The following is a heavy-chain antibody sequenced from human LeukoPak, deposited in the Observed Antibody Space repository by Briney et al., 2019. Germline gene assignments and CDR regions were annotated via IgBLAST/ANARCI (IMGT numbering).Heavy chain of an antibody. Sequence: GGSLRLSCAVSGITLSNYGMSWVRQAPGKGLEWVTGISDSGGRTNYADSVKGRFTISRDNSKNTLYLQMNSLRAEDTAVYFCAKRGVVIRVILVGFHKEAYYFDSWGQGALVTVSS. CDR1: GITLSNYG. D-gene: IGHD3-22*01. V-gene: IGHV3-23*01. CDR2: ISDSGGRT. CDR3: AKRGVVIRVILVGFHKEAYYFDS. J-gene: IGHJ4*02.